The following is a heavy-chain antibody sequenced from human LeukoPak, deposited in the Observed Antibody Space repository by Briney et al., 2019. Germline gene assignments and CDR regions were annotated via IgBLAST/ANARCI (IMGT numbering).Heavy chain of an antibody. V-gene: IGHV3-15*01. CDR1: GFTFSNAW. CDR3: ATASMTRTYRRDY. D-gene: IGHD1-14*01. J-gene: IGHJ4*02. CDR2: IKSKTDGGTT. Sequence: GGSLRLSCAASGFTFSNAWMSWVRQAPGKGLEWVGRIKSKTDGGTTDYAAPVKGRFTISRDDSKDTLYLQMNSLKTEDTAVYYCATASMTRTYRRDYWGQGTLVTVSS.